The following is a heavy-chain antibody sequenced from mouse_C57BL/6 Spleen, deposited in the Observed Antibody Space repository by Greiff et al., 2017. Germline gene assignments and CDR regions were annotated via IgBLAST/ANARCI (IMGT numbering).Heavy chain of an antibody. CDR1: GFTFSSYG. D-gene: IGHD2-5*01. Sequence: EVNVVESGGDLVKPGGSLKLSCAASGFTFSSYGMSWVRQTPDKRLAWVATISSGGSYTYYPDSVKGRFTISRDNAKNTLYLQMSSLKSDDTAMYYCATYYSNLYAMDYWGQGTSVTVSS. V-gene: IGHV5-6*01. CDR3: ATYYSNLYAMDY. J-gene: IGHJ4*01. CDR2: ISSGGSYT.